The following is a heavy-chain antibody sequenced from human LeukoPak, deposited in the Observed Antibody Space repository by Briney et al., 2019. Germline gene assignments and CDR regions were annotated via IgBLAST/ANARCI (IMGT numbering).Heavy chain of an antibody. V-gene: IGHV4-38-2*02. D-gene: IGHD6-19*01. Sequence: PSETQSLTCTVSGYSTSSGYYWGWIRPPPGKGLEWIGSIYHSGSTYYNPSLKSRVTISVDTSKNQFSLKLSSVTAADSAVYYCARGPSVAGIGNYWGQGTLVTVSS. CDR1: GYSTSSGYY. CDR2: IYHSGST. CDR3: ARGPSVAGIGNY. J-gene: IGHJ4*02.